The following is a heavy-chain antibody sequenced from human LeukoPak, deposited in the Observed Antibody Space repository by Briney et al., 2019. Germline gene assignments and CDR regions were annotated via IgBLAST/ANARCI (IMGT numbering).Heavy chain of an antibody. D-gene: IGHD7-27*01. CDR3: ARTSWGIDY. Sequence: SETLSLTCAVYGGSFSGYYWGWIRQPPGKGLEWIGEISHSGSTNYNPSLKSRVTISVDTSKNQFSLKLSSVTAADTAVYYCARTSWGIDYWGQGTLVTVSS. CDR2: ISHSGST. V-gene: IGHV4-34*01. J-gene: IGHJ4*02. CDR1: GGSFSGYY.